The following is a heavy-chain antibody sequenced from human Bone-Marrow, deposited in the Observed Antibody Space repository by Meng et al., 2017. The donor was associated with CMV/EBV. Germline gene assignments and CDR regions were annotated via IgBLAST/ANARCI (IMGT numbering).Heavy chain of an antibody. V-gene: IGHV3-15*01. J-gene: IGHJ4*02. CDR2: IKSKTDGGTT. D-gene: IGHD3-3*01. CDR1: GFTFSNAW. Sequence: GGSLRLSCAASGFTFSNAWMSWVRQAPGKGLEWVGRIKSKTDGGTTDYAAPVKGRFTISRDDSQNTLYLQMNSLKTEDTAVYYCTHYSYYDFWSGYHYFDYWGQGTLVTVSS. CDR3: THYSYYDFWSGYHYFDY.